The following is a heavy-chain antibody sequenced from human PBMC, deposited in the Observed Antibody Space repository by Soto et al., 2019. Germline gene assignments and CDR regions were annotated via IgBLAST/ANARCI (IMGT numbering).Heavy chain of an antibody. CDR2: IYHHDSDT. D-gene: IGHD1-1*01. CDR3: ARGNDSDV. CDR1: GYSFSSYW. V-gene: IGHV5-51*01. J-gene: IGHJ6*02. Sequence: PGESLKISCKGSGYSFSSYWIVWVRQMPWKGLEWMGIIYHHDSDTRYSPSFQGQVTISADKSITTAYLQWSSLKASDTAMYYCARGNDSDVWGQVTSVTVSS.